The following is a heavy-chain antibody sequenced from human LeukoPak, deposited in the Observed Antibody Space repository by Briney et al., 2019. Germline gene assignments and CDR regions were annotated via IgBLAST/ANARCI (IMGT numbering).Heavy chain of an antibody. CDR2: VSDDGNNK. J-gene: IGHJ4*02. CDR1: GFTFRIYG. V-gene: IGHV3-30*18. Sequence: PGGSLRLSCAASGFTFRIYGMNWVRQAPGEGLEWVAVVSDDGNNKYYADFVKGRFIISRDNSQNTVNLQLSSLRGEDTAVYYCAKGGNIWNYRSYFDSWGQGTLVTVSS. CDR3: AKGGNIWNYRSYFDS. D-gene: IGHD1-7*01.